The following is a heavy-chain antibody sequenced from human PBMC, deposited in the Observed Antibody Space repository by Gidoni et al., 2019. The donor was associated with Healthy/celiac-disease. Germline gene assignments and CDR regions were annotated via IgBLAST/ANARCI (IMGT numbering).Heavy chain of an antibody. Sequence: QVQLVESGGGVVQPGRSLRLSCAASGFPFSSYGRHWVRQAPGKGLEWVAVISYDGSNKYYADSVKGRFTISRDNSKNTLYLQMNSLRAEDTAVYYCAKDGRYGSSLKMIDAFDIWGQGTMVTVSS. CDR3: AKDGRYGSSLKMIDAFDI. CDR2: ISYDGSNK. J-gene: IGHJ3*02. V-gene: IGHV3-30*18. CDR1: GFPFSSYG. D-gene: IGHD6-13*01.